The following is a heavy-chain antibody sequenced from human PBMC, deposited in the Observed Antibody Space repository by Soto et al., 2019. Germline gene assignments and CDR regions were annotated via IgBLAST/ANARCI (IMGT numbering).Heavy chain of an antibody. CDR2: IYWDDDK. Sequence: QITLKESGPTLVKTTQTLTLTCTFSGFSLSTSGVGVGWIRQPPGKALEWLALIYWDDDKRYSPSLKSRLTSTKETSKKQVVLTMTNRDPVNTATYDCAYTTGSSSSRQNWYFDLWGRGTLVTVSS. J-gene: IGHJ2*01. V-gene: IGHV2-5*02. CDR3: AYTTGSSSSRQNWYFDL. CDR1: GFSLSTSGVG. D-gene: IGHD6-6*01.